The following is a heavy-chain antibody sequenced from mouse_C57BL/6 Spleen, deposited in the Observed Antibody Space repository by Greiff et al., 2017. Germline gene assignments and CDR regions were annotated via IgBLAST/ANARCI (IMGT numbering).Heavy chain of an antibody. D-gene: IGHD1-1*01. CDR1: GFTFSDSG. CDR3: ARPYGSSRYFDV. J-gene: IGHJ1*03. Sequence: EVQLVESGGGLVKPGGSLKLSCAASGFTFSDSGMHWVRQAPEKGLEWVAYISSGSSTIYYADTVKGRFTISRDNDKNTLFLQMTSLRSEDTAMYYCARPYGSSRYFDVWGTGTTVTVSS. V-gene: IGHV5-17*01. CDR2: ISSGSSTI.